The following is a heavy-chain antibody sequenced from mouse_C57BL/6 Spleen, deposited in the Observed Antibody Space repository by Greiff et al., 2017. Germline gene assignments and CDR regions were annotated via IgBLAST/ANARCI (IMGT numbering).Heavy chain of an antibody. CDR1: GYTFTSYW. V-gene: IGHV1-50*01. CDR3: ARGGYGYDLAY. J-gene: IGHJ3*01. CDR2: IDPSDSYT. Sequence: QVQLQQPGAELVKPGASVKLSCKASGYTFTSYWMQWVKQRPGQGLEWIGEIDPSDSYTNYNQKFKGKATLTVDTSSSTAYMQLSSLTSEDSAVYYCARGGYGYDLAYWGQGTLVTVSA. D-gene: IGHD2-2*01.